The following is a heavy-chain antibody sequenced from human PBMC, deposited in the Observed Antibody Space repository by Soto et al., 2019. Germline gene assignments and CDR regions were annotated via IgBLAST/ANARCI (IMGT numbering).Heavy chain of an antibody. CDR1: GGFIRDYF. CDR3: ARVGGDDFGDSGGFDY. V-gene: IGHV4-59*01. Sequence: PSETLSLTCTASGGFIRDYFWTWIRQPPGKGLEWIGYIYYSGRTNYNPSLKSRVSISVDASKNHFSLQLRSVTAADTAVYYCARVGGDDFGDSGGFDYWGQGTLVTVSS. J-gene: IGHJ4*02. CDR2: IYYSGRT. D-gene: IGHD4-17*01.